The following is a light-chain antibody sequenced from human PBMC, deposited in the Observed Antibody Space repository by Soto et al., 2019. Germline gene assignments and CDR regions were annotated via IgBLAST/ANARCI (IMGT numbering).Light chain of an antibody. CDR3: SSYGGNSNYV. J-gene: IGLJ1*01. CDR2: EVT. V-gene: IGLV2-8*01. Sequence: QSALTQPPSASGSPGQSVTISCTGTSSDVGLYDYVSWYQQYPGKVPKLLIYEVTQRPSGVPDRFSGSKSGNTASLTVSGLQAEDEADYYCSSYGGNSNYVFGTGTKVTVL. CDR1: SSDVGLYDY.